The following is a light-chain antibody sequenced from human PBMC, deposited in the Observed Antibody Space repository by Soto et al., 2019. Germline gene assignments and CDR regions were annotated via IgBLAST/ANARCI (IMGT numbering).Light chain of an antibody. J-gene: IGLJ2*01. CDR3: AAWDDSLNVVF. CDR1: SSNIGSNT. Sequence: QSVLTQPPSASGTPGQRVTISCSGSSSNIGSNTVNWYQQLPGTAPKLLIYGNNQRPSGVPDRFSGSKSGTSASLAISGLQSDDETDYYCAAWDDSLNVVFFGGGTKLTVL. CDR2: GNN. V-gene: IGLV1-44*01.